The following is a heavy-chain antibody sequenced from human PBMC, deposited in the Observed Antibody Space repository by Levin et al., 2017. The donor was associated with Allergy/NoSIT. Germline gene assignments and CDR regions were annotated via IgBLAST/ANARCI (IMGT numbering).Heavy chain of an antibody. V-gene: IGHV3-15*01. CDR2: IKSKTDGGTT. CDR3: TTVSAMGTYDAFDI. J-gene: IGHJ3*02. CDR1: GFTFSNAW. Sequence: GESLKISCAASGFTFSNAWMSWVRQAPGKGLEWVGRIKSKTDGGTTDYAAPVKGRFTISRDDSKNTLYLQMNSLKTEDTAVYYCTTVSAMGTYDAFDIWGQGTMVTVSS. D-gene: IGHD5-18*01.